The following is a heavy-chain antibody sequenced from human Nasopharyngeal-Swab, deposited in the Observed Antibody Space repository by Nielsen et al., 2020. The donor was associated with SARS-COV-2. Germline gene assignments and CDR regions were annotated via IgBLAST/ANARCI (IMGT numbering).Heavy chain of an antibody. D-gene: IGHD6-13*01. Sequence: GGSLRLSCAASGFTFSSYAMSWVRQAPGKGLEWVSVIYSGGSSTYYADSVKGRFTISRDNSKNTLYLQMNSLRAEDTAVYYCANLLFSSSWYEGYYYGMDVWGQGTTGTVSS. CDR2: IYSGGSST. J-gene: IGHJ6*02. V-gene: IGHV3-23*03. CDR3: ANLLFSSSWYEGYYYGMDV. CDR1: GFTFSSYA.